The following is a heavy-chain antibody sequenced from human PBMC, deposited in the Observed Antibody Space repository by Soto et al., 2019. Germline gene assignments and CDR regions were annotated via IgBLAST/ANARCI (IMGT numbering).Heavy chain of an antibody. CDR2: VSENGGSRGGT. D-gene: IGHD2-21*01. CDR1: GFTFSSSA. V-gene: IGHV3-23*01. Sequence: EVQLLESGGGLVQPGGSLRLSCTASGFTFSSSAMNWVRQAPGQGLEWVASVSENGGSRGGTYYADSVKGRFTISRYNSKNTLYLQMDSLRGADAAVYYCASAKAVVIAALGIWGQGTMVTVSS. J-gene: IGHJ3*02. CDR3: ASAKAVVIAALGI.